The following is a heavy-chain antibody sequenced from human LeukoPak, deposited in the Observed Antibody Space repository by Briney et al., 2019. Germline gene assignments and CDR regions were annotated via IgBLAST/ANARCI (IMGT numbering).Heavy chain of an antibody. CDR1: GFTFSTNY. J-gene: IGHJ4*02. CDR3: ARGLNSYDSSGYGH. CDR2: IYSGGSP. D-gene: IGHD3-22*01. Sequence: GGSLRLSCAASGFTFSTNYMSWVRQAPGKGLEWVSVIYSGGSPYYADSVKGRFTISRDNSKNTLYLQMNSLRAEDTAVYYCARGLNSYDSSGYGHWGQGTLVTVSS. V-gene: IGHV3-53*01.